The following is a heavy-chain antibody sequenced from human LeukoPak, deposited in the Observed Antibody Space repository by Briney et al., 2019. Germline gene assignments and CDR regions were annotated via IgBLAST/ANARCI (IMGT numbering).Heavy chain of an antibody. CDR2: IYYSGST. Sequence: KPSETLSLTCTVSGGSIISHYWSWIWQPPGKGLEWIGYIYYSGSTNYNPSLKSRVTISVDTSKNQFSLKLSSVTAADTAVYYCARSTVVTPFDYWGQGTLVTVSS. CDR3: ARSTVVTPFDY. V-gene: IGHV4-59*11. CDR1: GGSIISHY. D-gene: IGHD4-23*01. J-gene: IGHJ4*02.